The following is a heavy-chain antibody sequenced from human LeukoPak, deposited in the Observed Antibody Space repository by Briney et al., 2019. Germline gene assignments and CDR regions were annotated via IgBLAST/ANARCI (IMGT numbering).Heavy chain of an antibody. CDR1: GGSFSGYY. D-gene: IGHD5-18*01. J-gene: IGHJ4*02. V-gene: IGHV4-34*01. CDR3: ARFSNSYDYL. CDR2: INHSGST. Sequence: SETLSLTCAVYGGSFSGYYWSWIRQPPGKGLEWIGEINHSGSTNYNPSLKSRVTISVDTSKNQFSLKLSSVTAADTAVYYCARFSNSYDYLGGQGTLVTVSS.